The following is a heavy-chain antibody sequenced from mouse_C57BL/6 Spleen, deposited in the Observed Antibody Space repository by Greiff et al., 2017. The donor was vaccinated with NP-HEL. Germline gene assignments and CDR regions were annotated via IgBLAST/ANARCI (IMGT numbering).Heavy chain of an antibody. D-gene: IGHD2-13*01. J-gene: IGHJ2*01. V-gene: IGHV1-69*01. Sequence: VQLQQSGAELVMPGASVKLSCKASGYTFTSYWMHWVKQRPGQGLEWIGEIDPSDSYTNYNQKFKGKSTLTVDKSSSTAYMQLSSLTSEDSAVYYCARWGECSYFDYWGQGTTLTVSS. CDR2: IDPSDSYT. CDR1: GYTFTSYW. CDR3: ARWGECSYFDY.